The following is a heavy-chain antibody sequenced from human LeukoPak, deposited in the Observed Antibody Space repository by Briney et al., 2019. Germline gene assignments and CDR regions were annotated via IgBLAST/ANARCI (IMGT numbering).Heavy chain of an antibody. J-gene: IGHJ4*02. D-gene: IGHD2-2*02. CDR2: IYYSGST. CDR1: GGSISSSSYY. CDR3: ARLLGEEDCSSTSCYNSGVDY. V-gene: IGHV4-39*01. Sequence: SETLSLTCTVSGGSISSSSYYWGWIRQPPGKGLEWIGSIYYSGSTYYNPSLKSRVTISVDTSKNQFSLKLSSVTAADTAVYYCARLLGEEDCSSTSCYNSGVDYWGQGTLVTVSS.